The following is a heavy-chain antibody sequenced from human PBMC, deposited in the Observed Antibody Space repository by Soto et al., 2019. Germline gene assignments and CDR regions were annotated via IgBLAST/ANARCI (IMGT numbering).Heavy chain of an antibody. CDR3: ARDFYDSVGYTWFDS. V-gene: IGHV4-59*01. D-gene: IGHD3-22*01. Sequence: SETLSLTCTVSGDTSTSYYWGWTRQAPGKGLECIGHIHNSGTSTHNPSLNGRVTISIDMPKKQFSLKLTSLTSADTAVYYCARDFYDSVGYTWFDSWSQGTLVTVS. J-gene: IGHJ5*01. CDR2: IHNSGTS. CDR1: GDTSTSYY.